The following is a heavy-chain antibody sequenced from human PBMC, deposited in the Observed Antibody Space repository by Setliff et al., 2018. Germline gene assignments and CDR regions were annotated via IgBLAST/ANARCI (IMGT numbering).Heavy chain of an antibody. CDR1: GDSISSSDYY. CDR2: IYHSGSA. CDR3: AREVETSTSSDAFDV. D-gene: IGHD1-26*01. V-gene: IGHV4-30-4*08. Sequence: SETLSLTCTVSGDSISSSDYYWSWIRQPPGKGLEWIAYIYHSGSAYYNPSLKRRVTMSVDTSKNQFSLHLTSVTAADTAVYYCAREVETSTSSDAFDVWGQGMMVTVSS. J-gene: IGHJ3*01.